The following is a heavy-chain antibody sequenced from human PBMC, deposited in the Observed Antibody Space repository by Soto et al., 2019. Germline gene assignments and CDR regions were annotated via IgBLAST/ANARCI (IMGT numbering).Heavy chain of an antibody. V-gene: IGHV1-2*02. Sequence: ASVKVSCKASAFTVYYLHWVRQAPGQGLEWMGRINPNTGVTNYAQRFQGRVTMTSDTSITTAFMDLSNVDFDDTAVYHCALERQLNSPSDGFDIWGQGTMVTVSS. CDR2: INPNTGVT. CDR1: AFTVYY. D-gene: IGHD6-13*01. J-gene: IGHJ3*02. CDR3: ALERQLNSPSDGFDI.